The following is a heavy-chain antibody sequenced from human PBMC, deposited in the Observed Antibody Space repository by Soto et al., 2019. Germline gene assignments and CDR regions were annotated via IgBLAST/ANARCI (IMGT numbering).Heavy chain of an antibody. CDR3: ARGGYYVILSGYSTRHQIYY. J-gene: IGHJ4*02. CDR2: INHSGST. CDR1: GGSFSGYY. V-gene: IGHV4-34*01. Sequence: SETLSLTCAVYGGSFSGYYWSWIRQPPGKGLEWIGEINHSGSTNYNPSLKSRVTISVDTSKNQFSLKLSSVTAADTAVYYCARGGYYVILSGYSTRHQIYYWSQRTLVTVSS. D-gene: IGHD3-9*01.